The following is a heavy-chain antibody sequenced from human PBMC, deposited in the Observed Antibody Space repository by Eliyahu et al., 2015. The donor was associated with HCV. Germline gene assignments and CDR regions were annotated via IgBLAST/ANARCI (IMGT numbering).Heavy chain of an antibody. CDR1: GFSFRSYS. V-gene: IGHV3-48*02. CDR2: IDSTTTTX. D-gene: IGHD6-19*01. CDR3: ARLRQWLEIDY. Sequence: EVQVVESGGGLVQPGGSLRLXXAAXGFSFRSYSMIWVRQAPGRXLEXVSYIDSTTTTXYYADSVKGRFTISRDNAKNSLYLQMNSLRDEDTAVYYCARLRQWLEIDYWGQGTLVTVSS. J-gene: IGHJ4*02.